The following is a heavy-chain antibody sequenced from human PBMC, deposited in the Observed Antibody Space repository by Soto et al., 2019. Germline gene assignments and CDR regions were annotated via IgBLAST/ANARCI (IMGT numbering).Heavy chain of an antibody. V-gene: IGHV5-51*01. J-gene: IGHJ3*02. CDR3: ARPGGFHCSGGSCYSIPDAFDI. CDR2: IYPGDSDT. Sequence: PGASLKISCMASAYSFTSYWIGWVRQLPEKDMEWMGIIYPGDSDTRYSPSFPGQVTISAVKSISPAYLQWSSLEASDTAMYYCARPGGFHCSGGSCYSIPDAFDIWGQGT. CDR1: AYSFTSYW. D-gene: IGHD2-15*01.